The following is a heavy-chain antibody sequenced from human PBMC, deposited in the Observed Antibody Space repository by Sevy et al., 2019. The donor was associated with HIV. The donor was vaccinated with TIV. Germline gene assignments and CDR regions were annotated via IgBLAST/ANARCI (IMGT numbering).Heavy chain of an antibody. CDR3: SKERNSGWYPPDSGNFDS. J-gene: IGHJ4*02. CDR1: GFTFTNYG. D-gene: IGHD6-19*01. V-gene: IGHV3-30*18. Sequence: GGSLRLSCAASGFTFTNYGMHWVRQAPGKGLEWVAFISNTGISKYSADSVKGRFNISRDNSKSTVFLHMNSLRPEDTAVYYCSKERNSGWYPPDSGNFDSWGQGTLVTVSS. CDR2: ISNTGISK.